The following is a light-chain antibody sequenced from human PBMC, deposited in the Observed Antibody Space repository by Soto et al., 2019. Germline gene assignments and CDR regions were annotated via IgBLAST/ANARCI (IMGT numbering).Light chain of an antibody. CDR2: GAS. CDR3: QQYNNWPTWT. J-gene: IGKJ1*01. Sequence: EIVMTQSPATLSVSPGERATLSCRASQSVSSNLAWYQQKPGQAPRLLIYGASTRATGIPARFSGGGSGTEFTLTISSLQSEDFEVYYCQQYNNWPTWTFGQGTKVDIK. CDR1: QSVSSN. V-gene: IGKV3-15*01.